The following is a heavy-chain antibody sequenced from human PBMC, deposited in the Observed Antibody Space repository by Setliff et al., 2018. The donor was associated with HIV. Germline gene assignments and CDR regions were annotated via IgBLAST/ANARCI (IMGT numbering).Heavy chain of an antibody. V-gene: IGHV1-46*01. CDR3: ATDPGRRITFGGVIVNPDY. D-gene: IGHD3-16*02. J-gene: IGHJ4*02. CDR1: GYTFTSYY. CDR2: INPSGGST. Sequence: GASVKVSCKASGYTFTSYYMHWVRQAPGQGLEWMGIINPSGGSTSYAQKFQGRVTMTRDTSTSTVYMELSSLRSEDTAVYYCATDPGRRITFGGVIVNPDYWGQGTLVTVSS.